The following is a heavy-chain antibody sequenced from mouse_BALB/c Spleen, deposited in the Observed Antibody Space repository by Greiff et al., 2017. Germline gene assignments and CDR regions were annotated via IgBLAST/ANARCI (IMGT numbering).Heavy chain of an antibody. V-gene: IGHV5-6-3*01. CDR1: GFTFSSYG. J-gene: IGHJ4*01. Sequence: EVQVVESGGGLVQPGGSLKLSCAASGFTFSSYGMSWVRQTPDKRLELVATINSNGGSTYYPDSVKGRFTISRDNAKNTLYLQMSSLKSEDTAMYYCARDRRMDYWGQGTSVTVSS. CDR3: ARDRRMDY. CDR2: INSNGGST.